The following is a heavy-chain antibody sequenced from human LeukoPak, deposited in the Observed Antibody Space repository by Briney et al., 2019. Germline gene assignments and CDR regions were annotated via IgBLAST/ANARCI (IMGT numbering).Heavy chain of an antibody. Sequence: SETLSLTCTVSGGSISSYYWSWVRQPPGKGLEWIGYVHYSGSTKYNPSLKSRVTISVDTSRDQFSLKLTSVTAADTAIYYCATHRRSGSGGSENAFEIWGQGTMVTVSS. CDR1: GGSISSYY. V-gene: IGHV4-59*01. D-gene: IGHD5-12*01. CDR2: VHYSGST. J-gene: IGHJ3*02. CDR3: ATHRRSGSGGSENAFEI.